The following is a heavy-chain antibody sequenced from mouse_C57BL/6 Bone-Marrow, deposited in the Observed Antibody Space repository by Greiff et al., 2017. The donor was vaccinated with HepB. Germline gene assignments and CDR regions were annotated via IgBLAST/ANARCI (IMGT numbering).Heavy chain of an antibody. CDR3: ARHYYGSTSWFAY. CDR2: ISGGGGNT. D-gene: IGHD1-1*01. V-gene: IGHV5-9*01. J-gene: IGHJ3*01. Sequence: EVKLMESGGGLVKPGGSLKLSCAASGFTFSSYTMSWVRQTPEKRLEWVATISGGGGNTEYPDSVKGRFTISRDNAKNTLYLQMSSLRSEDTALYYCARHYYGSTSWFAYWGQGTLVTVSA. CDR1: GFTFSSYT.